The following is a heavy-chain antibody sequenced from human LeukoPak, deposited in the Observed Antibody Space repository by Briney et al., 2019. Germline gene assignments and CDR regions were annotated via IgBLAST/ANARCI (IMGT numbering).Heavy chain of an antibody. J-gene: IGHJ4*02. CDR3: GGGVLGVRSIDY. V-gene: IGHV1-18*04. Sequence: GSVKVSCTASGYTFTSYGISWVRQAPRQGLEWVGWISAYNGNTNYAQKLQGRVTMTRDKSRSTAYMELRSLRSDDTAVYYCGGGVLGVRSIDYWGQGTLVTASS. CDR1: GYTFTSYG. CDR2: ISAYNGNT. D-gene: IGHD3-10*01.